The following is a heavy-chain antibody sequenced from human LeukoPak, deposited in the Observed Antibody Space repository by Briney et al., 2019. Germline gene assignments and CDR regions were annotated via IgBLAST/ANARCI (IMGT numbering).Heavy chain of an antibody. V-gene: IGHV4-59*01. CDR1: GGSISSYY. CDR3: ARERAGYYDSSGYSDVFDI. Sequence: SSETLSLTCTVSGGSISSYYWSWIRQPPGKGLEWIGYIYYSGSTNYNPSLKSRVTISVDTSKNQFSLKLSSVTAADTAVYYCARERAGYYDSSGYSDVFDIWGQGTMVTVSS. D-gene: IGHD3-22*01. CDR2: IYYSGST. J-gene: IGHJ3*02.